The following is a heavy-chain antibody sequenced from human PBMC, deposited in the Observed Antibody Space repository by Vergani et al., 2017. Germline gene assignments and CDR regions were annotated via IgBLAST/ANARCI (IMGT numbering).Heavy chain of an antibody. CDR2: INHSGST. V-gene: IGHV4-34*01. CDR3: ARGRTTVTSSFDY. CDR1: GGSFSGYY. J-gene: IGHJ4*02. D-gene: IGHD4-11*01. Sequence: QVQLQQWGAGLLKPSETLSLTCAVYGGSFSGYYWSWIRQPPGKGLEWIGEINHSGSTNYNPSLKSRVTISVDTSKNQFSLKLSSVTAADTAVYYCARGRTTVTSSFDYWGQGILVTVSS.